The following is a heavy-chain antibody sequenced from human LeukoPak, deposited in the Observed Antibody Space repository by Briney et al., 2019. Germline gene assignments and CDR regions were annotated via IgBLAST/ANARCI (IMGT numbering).Heavy chain of an antibody. V-gene: IGHV1-18*01. J-gene: IGHJ4*02. CDR3: ARSPAYYYDSSGYYYLDY. CDR2: ISAYNGNT. CDR1: GCTFTSYG. Sequence: GASVKVSCKASGCTFTSYGISWVRQAPGQGLEWMGWISAYNGNTNYAQKLQGRVTMTTDTSTSTAYMELRSLRSDDTAVYYCARSPAYYYDSSGYYYLDYWGQGTLVTVSS. D-gene: IGHD3-22*01.